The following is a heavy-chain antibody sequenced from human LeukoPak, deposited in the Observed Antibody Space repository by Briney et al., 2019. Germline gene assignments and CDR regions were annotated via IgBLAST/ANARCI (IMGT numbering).Heavy chain of an antibody. J-gene: IGHJ2*01. Sequence: SETLSLTCTVSGYSITGYYCDWIRQSPGKGLEWIGSIYHSGSTYYNPSLDSRVTISVDTSRNQFSLKVSFVTAADTAVYYCARGNNRPARNDLWGRGTLVTVSS. D-gene: IGHD1-14*01. CDR1: GYSITGYY. V-gene: IGHV4-38-2*02. CDR3: ARGNNRPARNDL. CDR2: IYHSGST.